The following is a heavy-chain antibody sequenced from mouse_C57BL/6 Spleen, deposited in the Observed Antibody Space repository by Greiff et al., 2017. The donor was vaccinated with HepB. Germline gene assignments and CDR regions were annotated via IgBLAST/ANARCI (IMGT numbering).Heavy chain of an antibody. Sequence: VQLKESGGGLVKPGGSLKLSCAASGFTFSDYGMHWVRQAPEKGLEWVAYISSGSSTIYYADTVKGRFTISRDNAKNTLFLQMPSLRSEDTAMYYCANLYYDYDEGAMDYWGQGTSVTFSS. CDR1: GFTFSDYG. V-gene: IGHV5-17*01. CDR2: ISSGSSTI. CDR3: ANLYYDYDEGAMDY. J-gene: IGHJ4*01. D-gene: IGHD2-4*01.